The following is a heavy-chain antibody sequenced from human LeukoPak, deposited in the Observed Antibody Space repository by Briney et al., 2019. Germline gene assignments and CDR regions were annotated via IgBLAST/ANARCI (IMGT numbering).Heavy chain of an antibody. D-gene: IGHD1-26*01. Sequence: PGGSLRLSCAASGFTFSTYWMSWVRQAPGKGLEWVAFIRYDGSNKYYADSVKGRFTISRDNSKNTLYLQMNSLRAEDTAVYYCARDVGATPGYFDYWGQGTLVTVSS. CDR3: ARDVGATPGYFDY. J-gene: IGHJ4*02. V-gene: IGHV3-30*02. CDR1: GFTFSTYW. CDR2: IRYDGSNK.